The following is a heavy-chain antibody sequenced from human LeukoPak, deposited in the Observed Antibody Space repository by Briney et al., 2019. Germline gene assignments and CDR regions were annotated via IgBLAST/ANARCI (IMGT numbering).Heavy chain of an antibody. V-gene: IGHV3-66*02. CDR3: ARVDWGYYYFDY. CDR2: IYSGGST. J-gene: IGHJ4*02. CDR1: GFTVSSNY. D-gene: IGHD7-27*01. Sequence: GGSLRLSCAASGFTVSSNYMSWVRQAPGKGLEWVSVIYSGGSTYYADSMKGRFTISRDNSKNTLYLQMNSLRAEDTAVYYCARVDWGYYYFDYWGQGTLVTVSS.